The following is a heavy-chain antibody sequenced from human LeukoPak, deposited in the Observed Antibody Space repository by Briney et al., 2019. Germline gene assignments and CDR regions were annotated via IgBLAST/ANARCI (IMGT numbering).Heavy chain of an antibody. CDR3: AKLATSDTGETY. J-gene: IGHJ4*02. D-gene: IGHD3-16*01. CDR2: INPSGDST. Sequence: GASVKISCKASGYTFTINHIHWVRQAPGQGLEWMGVINPSGDSTTYAQNSQGRVIMTRDTSTSTVYMELRSLRSEDTAIYYCAKLATSDTGETYWGQGTLVTVSS. CDR1: GYTFTINH. V-gene: IGHV1-46*01.